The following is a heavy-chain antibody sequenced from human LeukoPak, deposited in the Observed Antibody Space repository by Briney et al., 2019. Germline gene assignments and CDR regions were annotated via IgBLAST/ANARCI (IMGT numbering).Heavy chain of an antibody. CDR1: GDSIRSFY. Sequence: PSETLSLTCSVSGDSIRSFYWSWIRQVPGKGLEWIGYIYYRGSTNSNPSLQSRVTISGDTSKNQLSPRLSSVTAADTAVYYCARRSVVVLSPEWYFDLWGRGTPVTVSS. D-gene: IGHD2-15*01. CDR3: ARRSVVVLSPEWYFDL. J-gene: IGHJ2*01. CDR2: IYYRGST. V-gene: IGHV4-59*08.